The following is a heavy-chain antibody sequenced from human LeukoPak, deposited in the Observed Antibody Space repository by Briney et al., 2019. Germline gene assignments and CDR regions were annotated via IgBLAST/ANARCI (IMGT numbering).Heavy chain of an antibody. D-gene: IGHD6-19*01. V-gene: IGHV3-23*01. CDR3: ATTTPGIAVVGGDY. Sequence: GGSLRLSCAASGFTFRSYSMNWVRQAPGKGLEWVSAISGSGGSTYYADSVKGRFTISRDNSKNTLYLQMNSLRAEDTAVYYCATTTPGIAVVGGDYWGQGTLVTVSS. J-gene: IGHJ4*02. CDR1: GFTFRSYS. CDR2: ISGSGGST.